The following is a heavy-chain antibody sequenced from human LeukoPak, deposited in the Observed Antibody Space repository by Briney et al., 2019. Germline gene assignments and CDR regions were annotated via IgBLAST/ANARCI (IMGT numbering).Heavy chain of an antibody. Sequence: QAGGSLRLSCAASGFTFSSYGMHWVRQAPGKGLEWVAYISNGGSTTYYADSVRGRFTISRDNAKNSMYLQMNSLRDEDMAVYYCARDPSGRASHLDYWGQGTLVTVSS. CDR2: ISNGGSTT. CDR1: GFTFSSYG. J-gene: IGHJ4*02. D-gene: IGHD3-10*01. V-gene: IGHV3-48*02. CDR3: ARDPSGRASHLDY.